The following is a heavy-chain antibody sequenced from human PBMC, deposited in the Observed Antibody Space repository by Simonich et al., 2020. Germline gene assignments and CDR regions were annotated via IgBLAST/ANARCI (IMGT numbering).Heavy chain of an antibody. D-gene: IGHD3-3*01. CDR2: INPNRGGT. CDR1: GYTFTGYY. V-gene: IGHV1-2*02. CDR3: ARPRITIFGVVKGAFDI. J-gene: IGHJ3*02. Sequence: QVQLVQSGAEVKKPGASVKVSCKASGYTFTGYYMHWVRQAPGQGLEWMGWINPNRGGTNYAKKVQGRVTMTRDTSISTAYMELSRLRSDDTAVYYCARPRITIFGVVKGAFDIWGQGTMVTVSS.